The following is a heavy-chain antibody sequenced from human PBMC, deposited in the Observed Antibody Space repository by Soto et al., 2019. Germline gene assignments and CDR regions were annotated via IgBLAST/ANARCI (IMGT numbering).Heavy chain of an antibody. Sequence: RWAMHRVSKKKSKGLEWVAVISYDGSNKYYADSVKGRFTISRDNSQNTLYLQMNSLRAEDTAVYYCARVLFVGSRATGDYFYGRAVRGHGTTVTVSS. V-gene: IGHV3-30-3*01. J-gene: IGHJ6*02. CDR1: RWA. D-gene: IGHD2-15*01. CDR3: ARVLFVGSRATGDYFYGRAV. CDR2: ISYDGSNK.